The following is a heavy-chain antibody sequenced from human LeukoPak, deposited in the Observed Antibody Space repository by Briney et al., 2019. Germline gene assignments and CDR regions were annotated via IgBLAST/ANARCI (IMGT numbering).Heavy chain of an antibody. CDR3: ARDRGYSNFDY. D-gene: IGHD4-11*01. CDR1: GFGFSNYL. J-gene: IGHJ4*02. Sequence: GGSLRHSCSASGFGFSNYLMSWVRHAPGKGLEWVANMNEDGSEKNYVHSVKSRFTISRDNAQGSLYLQMNSMRAEDTAVYYCARDRGYSNFDYWGQGTLLTVSS. V-gene: IGHV3-7*01. CDR2: MNEDGSEK.